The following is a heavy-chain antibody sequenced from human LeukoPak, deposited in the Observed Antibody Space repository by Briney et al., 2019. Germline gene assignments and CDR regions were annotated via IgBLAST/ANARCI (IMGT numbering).Heavy chain of an antibody. D-gene: IGHD1-26*01. CDR3: ARESLDAFDI. Sequence: SETLPLTCTVSGGSISSYYWSWIRQPPGKGPEWIGYIYYSGSTNYNPSLKSRVTISVDTSKNHFSLKLSSVTAADTAVYYCARESLDAFDIWGQGTMVTVSS. V-gene: IGHV4-59*01. CDR1: GGSISSYY. J-gene: IGHJ3*02. CDR2: IYYSGST.